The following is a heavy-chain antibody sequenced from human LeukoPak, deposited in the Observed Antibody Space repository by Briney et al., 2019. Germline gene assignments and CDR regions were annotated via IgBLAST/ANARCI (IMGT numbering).Heavy chain of an antibody. D-gene: IGHD3-10*01. CDR3: ARDPNYGSGSYADY. J-gene: IGHJ4*02. V-gene: IGHV3-48*03. CDR1: GFTFSNSW. Sequence: GGSLRLSCEVSGFTFSNSWMTWVRQAPGKGLEWVSYISSGGSTIYYADSVKDRFTISRDNAKNSLYLQMNSLRAEDTAVYYCARDPNYGSGSYADYWGQGTLVTVSS. CDR2: ISSGGSTI.